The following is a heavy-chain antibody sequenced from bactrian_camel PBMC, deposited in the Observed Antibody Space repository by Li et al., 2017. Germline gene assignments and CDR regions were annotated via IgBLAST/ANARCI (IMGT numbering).Heavy chain of an antibody. CDR2: IDSDGST. CDR3: AAEFPGPYQRCTGIKNY. J-gene: IGHJ4*01. Sequence: HVQLVESGGGSAQAGGSLKLSCVVSRLTYDTYCMGWFRQVPGKQREGLASIDSDGSTMYADSVKGRFTISQDNAKNTLYLQMNSLKPDDTAMYTCAAEFPGPYQRCTGIKNYWGQGTQVTVS. CDR1: RLTYDTYC. D-gene: IGHD5*01. V-gene: IGHV3S53*01.